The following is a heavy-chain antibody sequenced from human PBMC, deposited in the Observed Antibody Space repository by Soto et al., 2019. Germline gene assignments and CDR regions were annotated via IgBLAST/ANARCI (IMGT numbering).Heavy chain of an antibody. Sequence: TLSLTCAVYGGSFSGYYWSWIRQPPGKGLEWIGEINHSGSTNYNPSLKSRVTISVDTSKNQFSLKLSSVTAADTAVYYCARENSITIFGVVLDKFDPWGQGTLVTVSS. CDR2: INHSGST. V-gene: IGHV4-34*01. J-gene: IGHJ5*02. CDR1: GGSFSGYY. CDR3: ARENSITIFGVVLDKFDP. D-gene: IGHD3-3*01.